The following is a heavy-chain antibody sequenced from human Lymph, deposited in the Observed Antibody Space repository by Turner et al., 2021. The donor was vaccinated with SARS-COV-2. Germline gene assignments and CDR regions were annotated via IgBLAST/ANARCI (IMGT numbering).Heavy chain of an antibody. CDR2: IIPPLAIA. Sequence: QVQLVQSGAEVKKPGSSVTVSCKASGGTFSSSAISWVRQAPGQGLEWMGGIIPPLAIANTAKKFQGRVTITADRSTGTAYMEMSSLRSEDTAVYFCARIAAPGMGGGVHYYYYAMDVWGQGTTVTVSS. D-gene: IGHD6-13*01. V-gene: IGHV1-69*10. CDR1: GGTFSSSA. CDR3: ARIAAPGMGGGVHYYYYAMDV. J-gene: IGHJ6*02.